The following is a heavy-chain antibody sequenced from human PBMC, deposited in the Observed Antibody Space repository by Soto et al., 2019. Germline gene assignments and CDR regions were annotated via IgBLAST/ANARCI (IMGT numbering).Heavy chain of an antibody. J-gene: IGHJ4*02. Sequence: SETLSLSCVVSVGSISSYYWSWIRQPPGKGLEWIGHINHSGSTNYNPSLKSRVTISVDTSNNQFSLKLSSVTAADTAVYYCARGSGCTNGVCSKPNDYWGQGTLVTVSS. CDR3: ARGSGCTNGVCSKPNDY. D-gene: IGHD2-8*01. CDR2: INHSGST. V-gene: IGHV4-59*12. CDR1: VGSISSYY.